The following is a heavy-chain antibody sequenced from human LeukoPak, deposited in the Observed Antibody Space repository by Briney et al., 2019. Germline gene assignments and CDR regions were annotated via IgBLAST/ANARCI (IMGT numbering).Heavy chain of an antibody. V-gene: IGHV4-59*01. CDR1: GGSISSYY. D-gene: IGHD3-22*01. J-gene: IGHJ2*01. CDR3: ARDRDSSGLRDFDL. Sequence: SSETLSLTCTVSGGSISSYYWSWIRQPPGKGLEWIGYIYYSGNTNYNPSLKSRVSISIDTSKNQFSLQLGSVTAADTAVYYCARDRDSSGLRDFDLGGRGTRVTVSA. CDR2: IYYSGNT.